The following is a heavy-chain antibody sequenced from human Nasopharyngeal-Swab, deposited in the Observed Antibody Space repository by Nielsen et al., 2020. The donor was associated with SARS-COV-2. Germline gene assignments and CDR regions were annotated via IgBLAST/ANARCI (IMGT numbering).Heavy chain of an antibody. Sequence: LKISCAASGFTFSSYWMSWVRQAPGKGLEWVANIKQDGSEKYYVDSVKGRFTISRDNAKNSLYLQMNSLRAEDTAVYYCARDDSYENYGMDVWGQGTTVTVSS. D-gene: IGHD5-12*01. J-gene: IGHJ6*02. CDR1: GFTFSSYW. V-gene: IGHV3-7*01. CDR2: IKQDGSEK. CDR3: ARDDSYENYGMDV.